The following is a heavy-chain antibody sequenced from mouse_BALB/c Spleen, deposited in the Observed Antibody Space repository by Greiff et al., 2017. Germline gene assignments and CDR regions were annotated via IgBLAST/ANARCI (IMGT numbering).Heavy chain of an antibody. D-gene: IGHD1-2*01. V-gene: IGHV1-77*01. CDR2: IYPGSGNT. Sequence: VKLQESGAELARPGASVKLSCKASGYTFTDYYINWVKQRTGQGLEWIGEIYPGSGNTYYNEKFKGKATLTADKSSSTAYMQLSSLTSEDSAVYFCARGYTTATPWFAYWGQGTLVTVSA. J-gene: IGHJ3*01. CDR1: GYTFTDYY. CDR3: ARGYTTATPWFAY.